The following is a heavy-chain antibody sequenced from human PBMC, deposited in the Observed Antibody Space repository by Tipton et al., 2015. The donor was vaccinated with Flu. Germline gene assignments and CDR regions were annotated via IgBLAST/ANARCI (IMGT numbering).Heavy chain of an antibody. CDR2: MNPNSGNT. CDR3: ERGRVLAVPSLDY. Sequence: QVQLVQSGPEVKKPGASVKVSCKASGYTFTSYNINWVRQATGQGLEWMGWMNPNSGNTGYAQKCQGRVTMTRNTFISTAYMELSSLRSEDTAVYYCERGRVLAVPSLDYWGQGTLVTVSS. CDR1: GYTFTSYN. D-gene: IGHD6-19*01. V-gene: IGHV1-8*01. J-gene: IGHJ4*02.